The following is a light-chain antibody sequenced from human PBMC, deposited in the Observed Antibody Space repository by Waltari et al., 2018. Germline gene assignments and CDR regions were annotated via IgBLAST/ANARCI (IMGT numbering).Light chain of an antibody. CDR3: QQYYSNPYT. Sequence: DIVMTQSPESLAVSLGERATIKYQSSQSLFYISKNKDYLSWYQQKPGQPPKVLFYWASTRESGVPDRFSGSGSGTDFTLTISSLQAEDVAVYYCQQYYSNPYTFGQGTKVEIK. CDR1: QSLFYISKNKDY. V-gene: IGKV4-1*01. J-gene: IGKJ2*01. CDR2: WAS.